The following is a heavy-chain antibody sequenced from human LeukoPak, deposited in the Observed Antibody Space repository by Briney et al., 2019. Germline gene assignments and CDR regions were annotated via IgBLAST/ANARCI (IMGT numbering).Heavy chain of an antibody. CDR1: GYTFTSYY. V-gene: IGHV1-18*04. CDR2: ISAYNGNT. J-gene: IGHJ4*02. Sequence: GASVTVSCTASGYTFTSYYMHWVRQAPGQGLEWMGWISAYNGNTNYAQKLQGRVTMTTDTSTSTAYMELRSLRSDDTAVYYCARESPDSSGYYYEDYWGQGTLVTVSS. CDR3: ARESPDSSGYYYEDY. D-gene: IGHD3-22*01.